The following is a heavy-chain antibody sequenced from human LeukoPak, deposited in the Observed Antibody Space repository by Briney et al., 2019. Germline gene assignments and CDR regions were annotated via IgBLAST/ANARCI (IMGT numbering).Heavy chain of an antibody. J-gene: IGHJ6*03. CDR3: AKDPGASVSGFHMDV. CDR2: IWSDGNNR. D-gene: IGHD2-8*02. V-gene: IGHV3-30*02. CDR1: GFTFRNYG. Sequence: GGSLRLSCAASGFTFRNYGRHWVRQATGKGLEWVSFIWSDGNNRFYADSVKGRFTIYRDNSKNMLYLQMDTLRAEDTALYYCAKDPGASVSGFHMDVWGKGTTVIVSS.